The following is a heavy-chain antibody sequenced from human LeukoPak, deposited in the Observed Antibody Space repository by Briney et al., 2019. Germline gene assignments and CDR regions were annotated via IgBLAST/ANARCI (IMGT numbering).Heavy chain of an antibody. CDR1: GFTFSNYW. Sequence: GGSLRLSCAAPGFTFSNYWMSWVRQAPGKGLEWVANIKQDGSEKYCVDSVKGRFTISRDNAKNSLYLQMNSLRAEDTAVYYCARVVPAAIAFDYWGQGTLVTVSS. CDR3: ARVVPAAIAFDY. D-gene: IGHD2-2*01. V-gene: IGHV3-7*01. CDR2: IKQDGSEK. J-gene: IGHJ4*02.